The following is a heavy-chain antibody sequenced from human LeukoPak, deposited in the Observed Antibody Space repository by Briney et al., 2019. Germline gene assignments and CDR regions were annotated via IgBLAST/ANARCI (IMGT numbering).Heavy chain of an antibody. D-gene: IGHD6-6*01. CDR1: GGTFSSYA. Sequence: ASVKVSCKASGGTFSSYAIRWVRQAPGQGLEWMGGIIPIFGTANYAQKFQGRVTITTDESTSTAYMELSSLRSEDTAVYYCARTSARAINEYYLDYWGQGTLVTVSS. CDR2: IIPIFGTA. V-gene: IGHV1-69*05. J-gene: IGHJ4*02. CDR3: ARTSARAINEYYLDY.